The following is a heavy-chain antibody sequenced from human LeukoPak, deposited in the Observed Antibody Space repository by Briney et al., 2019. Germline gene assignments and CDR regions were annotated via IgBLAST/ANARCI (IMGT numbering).Heavy chain of an antibody. V-gene: IGHV4-59*08. CDR1: GDSISSYY. D-gene: IGHD1-1*01. Sequence: PSETLSLTCNVSGDSISSYYWSWIRQPPGKGLEWIGYIYYSGNTNYDPSLKSRVNMSVHTSKNQFSLKLSSVTAADTAVYYCARHTSMAHFDYWGQGTLVTVSS. J-gene: IGHJ4*02. CDR2: IYYSGNT. CDR3: ARHTSMAHFDY.